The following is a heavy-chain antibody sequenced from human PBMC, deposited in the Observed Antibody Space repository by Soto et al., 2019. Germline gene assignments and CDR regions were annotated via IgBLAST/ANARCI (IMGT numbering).Heavy chain of an antibody. Sequence: SETLSLTCTVSGGSISSYYWSWIRQPPGKGLEWIGYIYYSGSTNYNPSLKSRVTISVDTSKNHFSLKRSSVTAADTAVYYCVGSGYDYYYYYGMDVWGQGTTVTVSS. CDR2: IYYSGST. CDR1: GGSISSYY. D-gene: IGHD5-12*01. J-gene: IGHJ6*02. V-gene: IGHV4-59*08. CDR3: VGSGYDYYYYYGMDV.